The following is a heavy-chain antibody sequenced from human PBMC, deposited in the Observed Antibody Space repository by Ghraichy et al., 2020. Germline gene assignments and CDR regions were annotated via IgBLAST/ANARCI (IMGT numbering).Heavy chain of an antibody. J-gene: IGHJ5*02. CDR2: IDYNGIT. V-gene: IGHV4-59*01. CDR1: GDSITSYY. CDR3: AGRRSMNSGSSEDNWLAP. Sequence: SETLSLTCTVSGDSITSYYWNWIRQPPGKGLEWIGHIDYNGITKDNPSLKSRVSMSVDTSKNQYFLKVNSVTAADTAVYYCAGRRSMNSGSSEDNWLAPWGQGTLVTVSS. D-gene: IGHD6-6*01.